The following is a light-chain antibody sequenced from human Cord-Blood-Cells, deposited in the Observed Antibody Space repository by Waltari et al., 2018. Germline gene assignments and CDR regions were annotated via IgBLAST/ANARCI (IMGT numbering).Light chain of an antibody. CDR1: SSDVGGYNY. Sequence: QSALTQPAPVSGSPGQSSTLSGTGTSSDVGGYNYCSWYQQHPDKAPKLMIYDVTNRPYGVSNRFSGSKSGNPASLTISGLQAEDEADYYCSSYTSSSTLVFGGGTKLTVL. J-gene: IGLJ3*02. CDR3: SSYTSSSTLV. V-gene: IGLV2-14*01. CDR2: DVT.